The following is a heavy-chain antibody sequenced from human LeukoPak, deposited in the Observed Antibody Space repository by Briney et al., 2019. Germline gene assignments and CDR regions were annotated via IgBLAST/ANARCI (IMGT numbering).Heavy chain of an antibody. CDR1: GGSINRGTYY. CDR2: IYYSGST. J-gene: IGHJ4*02. V-gene: IGHV4-31*03. CDR3: ARGTVDTAMVFDY. Sequence: PSETPSLTCTVSGGSINRGTYYWNWIRQSAGKGLEWIGYIYYSGSTYYNPSLKSRVTISVDTSKNQFSLKLSSVTAADTAVYYCARGTVDTAMVFDYWGQGTLVTVSS. D-gene: IGHD5-18*01.